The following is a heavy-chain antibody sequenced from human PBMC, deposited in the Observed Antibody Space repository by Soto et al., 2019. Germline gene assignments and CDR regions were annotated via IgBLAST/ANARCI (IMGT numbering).Heavy chain of an antibody. V-gene: IGHV2-5*02. Sequence: QITLKESGPTLVKPTQTLTLTCSFSGFSLSTRGVGVGWIRQPPGKALEWLALIFWDDDKWYSPSLRSRLTITEDTSKRQVVLTLTNMDAVDTATYYCAHRSRGYAYYFDQRGQGTLVTVSS. CDR3: AHRSRGYAYYFDQ. CDR2: IFWDDDK. CDR1: GFSLSTRGVG. D-gene: IGHD5-12*01. J-gene: IGHJ4*02.